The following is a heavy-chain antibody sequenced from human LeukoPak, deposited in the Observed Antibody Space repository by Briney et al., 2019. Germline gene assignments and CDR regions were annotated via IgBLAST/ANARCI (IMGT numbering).Heavy chain of an antibody. CDR3: AREPGPGYFDY. CDR2: IPHHGSDK. CDR1: GLTFSSHA. Sequence: GGSLRLSCAASGLTFSSHAMHWVRQAPGKGLEWVAVIPHHGSDKHYADSVKGRFTISRDNSRNTLYLQMNSLRAEDTAVYYCAREPGPGYFDYWGQGTLVTVSS. V-gene: IGHV3-30-3*01. J-gene: IGHJ4*02. D-gene: IGHD1-14*01.